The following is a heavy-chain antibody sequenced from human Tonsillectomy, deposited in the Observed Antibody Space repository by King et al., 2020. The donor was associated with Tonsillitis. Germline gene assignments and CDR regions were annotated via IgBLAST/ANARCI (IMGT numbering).Heavy chain of an antibody. Sequence: QMQLQESGPGVVKPSETLSLTCTVSGGSIRTSDQYWAWIRQPPGKGLEWIGYMYNSGTIFYNPSLKSRITISVGTSENRFSLKLRSVTAADTAVYFCARYVSGSFDYWGQGALVTVSS. CDR1: GGSIRTSDQY. CDR2: MYNSGTI. CDR3: ARYVSGSFDY. V-gene: IGHV4-39*01. D-gene: IGHD1-26*01. J-gene: IGHJ4*02.